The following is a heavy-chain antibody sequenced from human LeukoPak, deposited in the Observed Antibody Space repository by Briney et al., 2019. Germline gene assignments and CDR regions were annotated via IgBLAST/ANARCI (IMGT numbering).Heavy chain of an antibody. J-gene: IGHJ4*02. CDR2: IWYDGSNK. Sequence: GGSLRLSCAASGFTFSSYGMHWVRQAPGKGLEWVAVIWYDGSNKYYADSVKGRFTISRDNSKNTLYLQMNSLRAEDTAVYYCARDSTTVTTVGVDYFDYWGQGTLVTVSS. D-gene: IGHD4-17*01. CDR3: ARDSTTVTTVGVDYFDY. CDR1: GFTFSSYG. V-gene: IGHV3-33*08.